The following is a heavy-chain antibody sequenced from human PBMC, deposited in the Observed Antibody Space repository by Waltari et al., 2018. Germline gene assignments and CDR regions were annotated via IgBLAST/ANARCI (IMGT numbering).Heavy chain of an antibody. CDR1: GFTFSSYA. CDR2: IYSGGST. V-gene: IGHV3-23*03. D-gene: IGHD3-10*01. CDR3: AKLLSGWALSY. J-gene: IGHJ4*02. Sequence: EVQLLESGGGLVQPGGSLRLSCAASGFTFSSYAMSWFRQAPGKGLEWVSVIYSGGSTYYADSLKGRFTISRDNSKNTLYLQMNSLRAEDTAVYYCAKLLSGWALSYWGQGTLVTVSS.